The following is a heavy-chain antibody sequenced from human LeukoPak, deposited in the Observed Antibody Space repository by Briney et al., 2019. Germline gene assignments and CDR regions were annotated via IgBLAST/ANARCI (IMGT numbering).Heavy chain of an antibody. D-gene: IGHD5-12*01. CDR2: ISGSGDST. CDR3: ARVGYSGYDFDY. Sequence: GGSLRLSCAASGVTFTSYTMSWVPQAPGKGLEWGSVISGSGDSTYYADSVEGRCTISRDNSKDALYLQMNSLRAEDTAVYYCARVGYSGYDFDYWGQGTLVTVSS. J-gene: IGHJ4*02. V-gene: IGHV3-23*01. CDR1: GVTFTSYT.